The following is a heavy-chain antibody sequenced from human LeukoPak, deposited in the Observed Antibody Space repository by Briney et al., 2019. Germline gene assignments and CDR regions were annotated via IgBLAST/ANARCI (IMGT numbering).Heavy chain of an antibody. J-gene: IGHJ4*02. V-gene: IGHV3-33*01. CDR2: LWYDGNNK. Sequence: GGSLRLSCVASGFTFSNYGMHWVRQAPGKGPEWVAILWYDGNNKYYADAVRGRFTISRDNSKNTLYLQMNSLRAEDTAVYYCARGNNWNRPMDYWGQGTLVTVSS. CDR1: GFTFSNYG. CDR3: ARGNNWNRPMDY. D-gene: IGHD1-20*01.